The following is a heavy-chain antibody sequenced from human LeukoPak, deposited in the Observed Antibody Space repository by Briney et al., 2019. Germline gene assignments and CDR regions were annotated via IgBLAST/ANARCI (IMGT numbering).Heavy chain of an antibody. CDR3: ARASLATIDLGYYYYMDV. CDR2: IKQDGSEK. V-gene: IGHV3-7*01. Sequence: PGGSLRLSCAASGFTFSSYWMSWVRQAPGKGLEWVANIKQDGSEKYYVDSVKGRFTISRDNAKNSLYLQMNSLRAEDTAVYYCARASLATIDLGYYYYMDVWGKGTTVTVSS. CDR1: GFTFSSYW. D-gene: IGHD5-24*01. J-gene: IGHJ6*03.